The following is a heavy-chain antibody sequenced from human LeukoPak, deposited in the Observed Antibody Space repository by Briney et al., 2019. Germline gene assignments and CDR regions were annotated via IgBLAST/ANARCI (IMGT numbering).Heavy chain of an antibody. V-gene: IGHV3-23*01. Sequence: GGSLRHSCAASGFTFSNYAMDWVPQAPGKGLEWVSAVIASGATTYYAHSVKGRFTISRDNSKNTLLLQMHSLRAEDTAVYYCAKDFGDRFYPLDYWGQGTLVTVSS. J-gene: IGHJ4*02. CDR3: AKDFGDRFYPLDY. D-gene: IGHD4-17*01. CDR2: VIASGATT. CDR1: GFTFSNYA.